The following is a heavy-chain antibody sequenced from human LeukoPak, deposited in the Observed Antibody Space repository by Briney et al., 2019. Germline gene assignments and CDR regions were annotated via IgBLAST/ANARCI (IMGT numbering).Heavy chain of an antibody. Sequence: GGSLRLSCAASGFTFSSYAMHWVRQAPGKGLEWVAVISYDGSNEFYADSVKGRFTLSRDNSKNTLYLQMNSLRAEDTAVYYCAKDLNFRSRCDFWSGYPSKGGADYWGQGTLVTVSS. CDR1: GFTFSSYA. J-gene: IGHJ4*02. CDR2: ISYDGSNE. D-gene: IGHD3-3*01. CDR3: AKDLNFRSRCDFWSGYPSKGGADY. V-gene: IGHV3-30-3*01.